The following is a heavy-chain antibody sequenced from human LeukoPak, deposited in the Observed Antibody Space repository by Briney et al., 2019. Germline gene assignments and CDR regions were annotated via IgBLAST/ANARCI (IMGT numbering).Heavy chain of an antibody. Sequence: SANVSCKASGGTFSIYAISWVRQAPGQGLEWMGGIIPIFGTANYAQKFQGRVTITADESTSTAYMELSSLRSEDTAVYYCARDSGYSSSWYEGGDYWGQGTLVTVSS. CDR3: ARDSGYSSSWYEGGDY. V-gene: IGHV1-69*01. J-gene: IGHJ4*02. D-gene: IGHD6-13*01. CDR2: IIPIFGTA. CDR1: GGTFSIYA.